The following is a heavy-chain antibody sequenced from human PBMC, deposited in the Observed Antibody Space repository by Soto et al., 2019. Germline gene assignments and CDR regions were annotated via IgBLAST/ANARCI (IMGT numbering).Heavy chain of an antibody. V-gene: IGHV4-30-4*01. Sequence: QVQLQESGPGLVKPSQTLSLTCSVSGGSINRGDYYWGWIRQPPGKGLESIGYIYYSGSSGSTHYSPSLKCRVTISVDASKSQLSLKLSSVTAADPAVYYCGRMVISTPSVPGFDPWGQGTLVTVSS. CDR2: IYYSGSSGST. CDR3: GRMVISTPSVPGFDP. J-gene: IGHJ5*02. D-gene: IGHD2-2*01. CDR1: GGSINRGDYY.